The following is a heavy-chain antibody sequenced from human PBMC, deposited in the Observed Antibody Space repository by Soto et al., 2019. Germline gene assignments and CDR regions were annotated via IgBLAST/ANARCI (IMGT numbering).Heavy chain of an antibody. V-gene: IGHV3-23*01. Sequence: EVQLLESGGSLKQPGGSLRLSCAASGFTFSSYAMSWVRQAPGKGLEWVSSISAGGDTTYYADSVKGRFTITRDNSKNPLYLQMNSLRAADTAVYYCAKDHGYAGGWHTPYYFDSWGQGTLVTVSS. CDR3: AKDHGYAGGWHTPYYFDS. CDR2: ISAGGDTT. CDR1: GFTFSSYA. J-gene: IGHJ4*02. D-gene: IGHD6-19*01.